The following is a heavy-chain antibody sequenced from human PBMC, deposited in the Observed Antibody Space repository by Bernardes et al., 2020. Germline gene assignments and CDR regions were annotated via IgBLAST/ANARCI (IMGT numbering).Heavy chain of an antibody. V-gene: IGHV1-3*01. CDR3: ARLGSIAVAGPKARIEY. Sequence: SVKVSCKASGYTFTSYAMHWVRQAPGQGLEWMGWINAGSGHTVYSQKFQGRVTINRDTSASTAYMELSSLSSEDTAVYYCARLGSIAVAGPKARIEYWGQGTLVTVSS. CDR2: INAGSGHT. CDR1: GYTFTSYA. D-gene: IGHD6-19*01. J-gene: IGHJ4*02.